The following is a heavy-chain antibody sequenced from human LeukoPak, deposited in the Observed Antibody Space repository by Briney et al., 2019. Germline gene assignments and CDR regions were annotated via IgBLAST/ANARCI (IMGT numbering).Heavy chain of an antibody. J-gene: IGHJ4*02. CDR2: INPNSGGT. CDR3: ARGVGGSQYFDY. Sequence: GASVKVSCKASGYTFTGYYMHWVRQAPGQGLEWVGRINPNSGGTNYAQKFQGRVTITTDESTSTAYMELSSLRSEDTAVYYCARGVGGSQYFDYWGQGTLVTVSS. V-gene: IGHV1-2*06. CDR1: GYTFTGYY. D-gene: IGHD2-15*01.